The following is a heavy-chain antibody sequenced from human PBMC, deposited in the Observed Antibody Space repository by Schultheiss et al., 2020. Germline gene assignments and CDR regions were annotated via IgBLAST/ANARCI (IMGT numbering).Heavy chain of an antibody. J-gene: IGHJ6*02. CDR3: ALWFGESRPYYYYGMDV. V-gene: IGHV3-20*03. CDR1: GFTFDDYG. CDR2: INWNGGST. D-gene: IGHD3-10*01. Sequence: GGSLRLSFAASGFTFDDYGMSWVRQAPGKGLEWVSGINWNGGSTGYADSVKGRFTISRDNAKNSLYLQMNSLRAEDTAVYYCALWFGESRPYYYYGMDVWGQGTTVTVSS.